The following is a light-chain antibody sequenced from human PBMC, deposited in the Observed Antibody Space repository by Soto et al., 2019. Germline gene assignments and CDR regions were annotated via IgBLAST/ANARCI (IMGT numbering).Light chain of an antibody. Sequence: QSALTQAASVSGSPGQSITVSCTGISSDVGSYNFVSWYQQYSGKAPKLIVYEVTKRPSGVSNRFSGSKSGDTASLTISGLQAEDEADYYCCSYVPTTTYVFGPGTKVTVL. CDR2: EVT. CDR3: CSYVPTTTYV. J-gene: IGLJ1*01. V-gene: IGLV2-23*02. CDR1: SSDVGSYNF.